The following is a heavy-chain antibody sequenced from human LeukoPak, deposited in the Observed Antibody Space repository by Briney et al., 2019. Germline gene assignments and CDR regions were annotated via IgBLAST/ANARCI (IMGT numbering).Heavy chain of an antibody. D-gene: IGHD3-10*01. J-gene: IGHJ4*02. Sequence: QPGGSLRVSCAASGFTFSSYWLNWVRQTPGKGLEWVANIKEEGSKKYHVDSVKSQFTISKDNAKSSLYLQMNSLRAEDTALYYCARSIMGGGAFDYWGQGTQVTVSS. CDR1: GFTFSSYW. CDR3: ARSIMGGGAFDY. V-gene: IGHV3-7*01. CDR2: IKEEGSKK.